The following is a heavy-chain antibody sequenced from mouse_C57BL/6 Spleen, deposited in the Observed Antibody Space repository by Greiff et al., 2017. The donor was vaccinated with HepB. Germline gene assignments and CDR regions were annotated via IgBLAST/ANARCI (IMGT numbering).Heavy chain of an antibody. CDR2: INPSNGGT. CDR1: GYTFTSYW. CDR3: ARWITTVVARNFDY. V-gene: IGHV1-53*01. J-gene: IGHJ2*01. D-gene: IGHD1-1*01. Sequence: QVQLKQPGTELVKPGASVKLSCKASGYTFTSYWMHWVKQRPGQGLEWIGNINPSNGGTNYNEKFKSKATLTVDKSSSTAYMQLSSLTSEDSAVYYSARWITTVVARNFDYWGQGTTLTVSS.